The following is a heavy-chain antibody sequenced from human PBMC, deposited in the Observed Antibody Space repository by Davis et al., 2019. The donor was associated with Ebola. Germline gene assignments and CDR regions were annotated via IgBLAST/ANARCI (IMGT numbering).Heavy chain of an antibody. Sequence: AASVKVSCKASGYTFTSYYMHWVRQAPGQGLERMGIINPSGGSTSYAQKFQGRVTMTRDTSTSTVYMELSSLRSEDTAVYYCFRGDIVEFGGYWGQGTLVTVSS. CDR1: GYTFTSYY. V-gene: IGHV1-46*01. CDR2: INPSGGST. CDR3: FRGDIVEFGGY. J-gene: IGHJ4*02. D-gene: IGHD2-15*01.